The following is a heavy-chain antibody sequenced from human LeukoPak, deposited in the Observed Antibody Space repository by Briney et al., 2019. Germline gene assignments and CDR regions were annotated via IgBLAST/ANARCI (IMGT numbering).Heavy chain of an antibody. CDR3: AKDLSPAYFHH. CDR1: GFTFSNYA. V-gene: IGHV3-30*02. Sequence: PGGSLRLSCAASGFTFSNYAMHWVRQAPGKGLEWGAFIRYDGSNKYYADSVKGRFTTSRDNSKNTLYLQMSSLTAEDTAVYYCAKDLSPAYFHHWGQRTLVTVSS. CDR2: IRYDGSNK. J-gene: IGHJ1*01. D-gene: IGHD2/OR15-2a*01.